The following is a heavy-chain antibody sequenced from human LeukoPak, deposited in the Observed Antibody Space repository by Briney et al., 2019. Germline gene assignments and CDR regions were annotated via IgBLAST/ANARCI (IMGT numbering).Heavy chain of an antibody. CDR1: GYTFTSYD. J-gene: IGHJ1*01. CDR3: ARGRRYYYDSSGYNFQH. V-gene: IGHV1-8*01. CDR2: MIPNSGNT. D-gene: IGHD3-22*01. Sequence: GASVKVSCKASGYTFTSYDINWVRQATGQGLEWMGWMIPNSGNTGYAQKFQGRVTMTRNTSISTAYMELSSLRSGDTAVSYCARGRRYYYDSSGYNFQHWGQGTLVTVSS.